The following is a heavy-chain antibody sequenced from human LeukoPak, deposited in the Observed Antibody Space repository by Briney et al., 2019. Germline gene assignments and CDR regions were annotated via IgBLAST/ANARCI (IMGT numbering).Heavy chain of an antibody. CDR2: IYYSGST. J-gene: IGHJ6*03. CDR1: GGSIRSSY. CDR3: ARTTMVRGTYYMDV. Sequence: SETLSLTCTVSGGSIRSSYWSWIRQPPGKGLEWIGYIYYSGSTNYNPSLKSRVTISVDTSKNQFSLKLSSVTAADTAVYYCARTTMVRGTYYMDVWGKGTTVTISS. V-gene: IGHV4-59*01. D-gene: IGHD3-10*01.